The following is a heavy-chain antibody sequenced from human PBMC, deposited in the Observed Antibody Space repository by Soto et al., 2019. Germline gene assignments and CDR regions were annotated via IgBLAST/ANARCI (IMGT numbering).Heavy chain of an antibody. J-gene: IGHJ6*02. CDR2: ISAYNGNT. D-gene: IGHD3-3*01. Sequence: GASVKVSCKASGYTFTSYGISRVRQAPGQGLEWMGWISAYNGNTNYAQKLQGRVTMTTDTSTSTAYMELRSLRSDDTAVYYCATGKVFWSGYFPNYYYYGMDVWGQGTTVTVSS. CDR1: GYTFTSYG. CDR3: ATGKVFWSGYFPNYYYYGMDV. V-gene: IGHV1-18*01.